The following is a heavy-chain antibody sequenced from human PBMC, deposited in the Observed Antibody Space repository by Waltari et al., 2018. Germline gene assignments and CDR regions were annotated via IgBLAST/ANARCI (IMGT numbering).Heavy chain of an antibody. CDR3: AKDALYRQGVGANLDY. CDR2: ISYDGSNK. Sequence: QVQLVESGGGVVQPGRSLRLSCAASGFPFSRYGMHWVRPAPGKGLAWVAVISYDGSNKYYADSVKGRFTISRDNSKNTLYLQMNSLRAEDTAVYYCAKDALYRQGVGANLDYWGQGTLVTVSS. V-gene: IGHV3-30*18. CDR1: GFPFSRYG. J-gene: IGHJ4*02. D-gene: IGHD1-26*01.